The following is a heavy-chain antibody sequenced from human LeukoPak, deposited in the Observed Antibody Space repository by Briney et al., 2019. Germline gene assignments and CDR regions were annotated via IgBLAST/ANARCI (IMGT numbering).Heavy chain of an antibody. Sequence: GGSLRLSCVASGFSLRGYAMHWVRQAPGKGGLEWVTMISYDGRDQYYADSVKGRFTISRDDSKNTLFLQMNSLRVEDTAMYHCARIGLGVSFGSGFDYWGQGTLVTVTS. CDR1: GFSLRGYA. J-gene: IGHJ4*02. CDR3: ARIGLGVSFGSGFDY. CDR2: ISYDGRDQ. V-gene: IGHV3-30-3*01. D-gene: IGHD3-10*01.